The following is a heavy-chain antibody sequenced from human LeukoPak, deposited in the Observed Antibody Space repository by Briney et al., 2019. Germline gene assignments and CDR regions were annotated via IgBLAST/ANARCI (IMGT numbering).Heavy chain of an antibody. CDR1: GFTFSSYA. D-gene: IGHD1-26*01. CDR2: ISGSGGST. CDR3: AKEAGGSYYAYYFDY. J-gene: IGHJ4*02. V-gene: IGHV3-23*01. Sequence: GGSLRLSCAASGFTFSSYAMSWVRQAPGKGLEWVSAISGSGGSTYYADSVKGRFTISRDNSKNMLYLQMNSLRAEDTAVYYCAKEAGGSYYAYYFDYWGQGTLSPSPQ.